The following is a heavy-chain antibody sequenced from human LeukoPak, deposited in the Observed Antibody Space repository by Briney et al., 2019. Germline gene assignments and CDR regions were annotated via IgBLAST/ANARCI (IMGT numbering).Heavy chain of an antibody. J-gene: IGHJ4*02. Sequence: GGSLRLSCAASGFTLSSYWMSWDRQAPGKGLEWVANIKQDGSEKYYVDSVKGRFTISRDNAKNSVYLQMNSLRAEDTAVYYCARAIGKSEGYWGQGTLVTVSS. CDR1: GFTLSSYW. V-gene: IGHV3-7*01. D-gene: IGHD4-23*01. CDR2: IKQDGSEK. CDR3: ARAIGKSEGY.